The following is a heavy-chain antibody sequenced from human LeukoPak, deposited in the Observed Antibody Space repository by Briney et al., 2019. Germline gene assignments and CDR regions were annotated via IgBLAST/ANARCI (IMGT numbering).Heavy chain of an antibody. V-gene: IGHV3-21*01. D-gene: IGHD1-7*01. Sequence: GGSLRLSCAASGFTFSSYSMNWVRQAPGKGLEWVSSISSSSSYIYYADSVKGRFTISRDNAKSSLYLQMNSLRAEDTAVYYCARGSPLTGTTIWEKGFDPWGQGTLVTVSS. CDR3: ARGSPLTGTTIWEKGFDP. CDR1: GFTFSSYS. CDR2: ISSSSSYI. J-gene: IGHJ5*02.